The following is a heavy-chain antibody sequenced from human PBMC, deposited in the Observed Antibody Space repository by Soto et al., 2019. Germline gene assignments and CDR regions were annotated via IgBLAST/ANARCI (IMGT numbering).Heavy chain of an antibody. V-gene: IGHV1-69*13. D-gene: IGHD3-10*01. CDR2: IIPIFGTA. CDR1: GGTFSSYA. CDR3: AGQGRLSMVRGVITRCYYYYYGMDV. J-gene: IGHJ6*02. Sequence: GASVKVSCKASGGTFSSYAISWVLQAPGQGLDWMGLIIPIFGTANYAQKFQGRVTITADESTGTAYMELSSLRSEDTAVYYCAGQGRLSMVRGVITRCYYYYYGMDVWGQGTTVTVSS.